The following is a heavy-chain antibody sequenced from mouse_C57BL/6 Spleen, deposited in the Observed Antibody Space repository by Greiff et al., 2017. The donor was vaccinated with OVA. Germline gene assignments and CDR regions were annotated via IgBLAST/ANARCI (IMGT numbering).Heavy chain of an antibody. V-gene: IGHV5-9-1*02. CDR2: ISSGGDYI. D-gene: IGHD2-4*01. Sequence: DVMLVESGEGLVKPGGSLKLSCAASGFTFSSYAMSWVRQTPEKRLEWVAYISSGGDYIYYADTVKGRFTISRDNARNTLYLQMSSLKSEDTAMYYCTRGGGYDYDGGYYAMDYWGQGTSVTVSS. CDR3: TRGGGYDYDGGYYAMDY. J-gene: IGHJ4*01. CDR1: GFTFSSYA.